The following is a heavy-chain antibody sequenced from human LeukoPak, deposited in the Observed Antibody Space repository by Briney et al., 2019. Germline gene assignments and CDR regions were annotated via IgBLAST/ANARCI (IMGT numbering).Heavy chain of an antibody. V-gene: IGHV4-59*01. Sequence: PSETLSLTCTVSGGSISSYYWSWIRQPPGKGLEWIGYIYYSGSTNYNPSLKSRVTISVYTSKNQFSLKLSSVTAADTAVYYCARGSPWDDAFDIWGQGTMVTVSS. J-gene: IGHJ3*02. D-gene: IGHD1-26*01. CDR1: GGSISSYY. CDR2: IYYSGST. CDR3: ARGSPWDDAFDI.